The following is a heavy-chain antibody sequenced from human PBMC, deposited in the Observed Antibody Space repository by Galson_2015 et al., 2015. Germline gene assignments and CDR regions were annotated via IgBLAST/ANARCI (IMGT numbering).Heavy chain of an antibody. CDR1: GYTLTELS. D-gene: IGHD3-16*02. CDR3: ATRLSYYDYVWGSYRSSAFDI. V-gene: IGHV1-24*01. Sequence: SVKVSCKVSGYTLTELSMHWVRQAPGKGLEWMGGFDPEDGETIYAQKFQGRVTMTEDTSTDTAYMELSSLRSEDTAVYYCATRLSYYDYVWGSYRSSAFDIWGQGTMVTVSS. J-gene: IGHJ3*02. CDR2: FDPEDGET.